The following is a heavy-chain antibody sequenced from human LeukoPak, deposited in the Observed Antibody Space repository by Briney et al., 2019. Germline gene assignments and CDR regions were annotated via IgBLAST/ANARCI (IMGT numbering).Heavy chain of an antibody. CDR1: GFTFNSYA. V-gene: IGHV3-23*01. J-gene: IGHJ6*03. CDR2: ISGSGDRT. D-gene: IGHD3-10*01. Sequence: GSQRLSCAASGFTFNSYAMSWVRQAPGKGLEWVSAISGSGDRTFYADSVKGRLTISRDNSKNTLYLQLNTVRAEDTALYYCARGGTNYYYMDVWGNGTTVTVSS. CDR3: ARGGTNYYYMDV.